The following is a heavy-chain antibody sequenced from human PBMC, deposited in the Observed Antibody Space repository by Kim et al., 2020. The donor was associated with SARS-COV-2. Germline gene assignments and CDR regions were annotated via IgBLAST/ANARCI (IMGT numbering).Heavy chain of an antibody. CDR1: GFTFSSYA. CDR2: LSVSGDKT. V-gene: IGHV3-23*01. D-gene: IGHD3-10*01. J-gene: IGHJ5*02. Sequence: GGSLRLSCAASGFTFSSYAMSWVRQAPGKGLEWVSTLSVSGDKTYYADSVKGRFTISRDNSKNTLYMQMSSLRAEDTAVYYCAKDQHSVSGSYNSWCQGALMTAAS. CDR3: AKDQHSVSGSYNS.